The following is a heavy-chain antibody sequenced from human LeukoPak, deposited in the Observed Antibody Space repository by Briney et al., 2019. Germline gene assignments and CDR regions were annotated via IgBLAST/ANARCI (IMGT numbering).Heavy chain of an antibody. CDR1: GFTFSSYG. V-gene: IGHV3-33*01. CDR3: ARGNGDPQYFDY. J-gene: IGHJ4*02. Sequence: GGPLRLSCAASGFTFSSYGMHWVRQAPGKGLEWVAVIWYDGSNKYYADSVKGRFNISRDNSKDTLYLQMNSLRAEDTAVYYCARGNGDPQYFDYWGQGTLVTVSS. D-gene: IGHD4-17*01. CDR2: IWYDGSNK.